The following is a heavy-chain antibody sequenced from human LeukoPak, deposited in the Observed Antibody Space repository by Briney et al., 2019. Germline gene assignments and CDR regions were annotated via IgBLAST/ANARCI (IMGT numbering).Heavy chain of an antibody. CDR2: IRSKANSYAT. V-gene: IGHV3-73*01. Sequence: PGGSLRLSCAASGFTFSGSAMHWVRQASGKGLEWVGRIRSKANSYATAYAASVKGRFTISRDDSKNTAYLQMNSLKTEDTAVYYCTREDSSGWDYAIDYWGQGTLVTVSS. J-gene: IGHJ4*02. CDR3: TREDSSGWDYAIDY. CDR1: GFTFSGSA. D-gene: IGHD6-19*01.